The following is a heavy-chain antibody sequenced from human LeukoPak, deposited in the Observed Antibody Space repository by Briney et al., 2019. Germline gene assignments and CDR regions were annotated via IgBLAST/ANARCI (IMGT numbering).Heavy chain of an antibody. J-gene: IGHJ6*02. CDR2: INHSGSA. V-gene: IGHV4-34*01. CDR1: GGSFSGYY. Sequence: SETLSLTCAVSGGSFSGYYWTWIRQPPGKGLEWIGEINHSGSANYNPSLKSRVTISVDTSKNQFSLKLSSVTAADTAVYYCARHHYGSGSYYAYYYYYGMDVWGQGTTVTVSS. D-gene: IGHD3-10*01. CDR3: ARHHYGSGSYYAYYYYYGMDV.